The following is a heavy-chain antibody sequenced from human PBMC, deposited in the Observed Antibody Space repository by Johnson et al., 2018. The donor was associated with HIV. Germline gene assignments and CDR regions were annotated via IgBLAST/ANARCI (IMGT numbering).Heavy chain of an antibody. D-gene: IGHD1-26*01. CDR3: ARTVGAKEQGAFDI. V-gene: IGHV3-66*03. Sequence: VQLVESGGGLIQPGGSLRLSCAASGFTVSSNYMSWVRQAPGKGLEWVSVIYSGGSTYYADSVKGRFTISRDNSKNTLYLQMNSLRAEDTAVYYCARTVGAKEQGAFDIWGQGTMVTVSS. J-gene: IGHJ3*02. CDR2: IYSGGST. CDR1: GFTVSSNY.